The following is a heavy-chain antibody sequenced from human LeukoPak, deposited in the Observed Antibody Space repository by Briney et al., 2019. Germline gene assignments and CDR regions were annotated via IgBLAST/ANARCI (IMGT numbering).Heavy chain of an antibody. V-gene: IGHV1-46*01. Sequence: VASVKVSCKSPGYTFTSYYMHWVRQAPGQGLEWMGIFNPSGGSTSYAQKFQGRVTMTRDMSTSTVYMELSSLRSEDTAVYYCAIVSNYYDSSGYYYFDYWGQGTLVTVSS. J-gene: IGHJ4*02. CDR3: AIVSNYYDSSGYYYFDY. CDR1: GYTFTSYY. CDR2: FNPSGGST. D-gene: IGHD3-22*01.